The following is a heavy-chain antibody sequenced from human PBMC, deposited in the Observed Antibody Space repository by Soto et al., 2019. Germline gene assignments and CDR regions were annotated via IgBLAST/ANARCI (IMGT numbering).Heavy chain of an antibody. CDR2: IIPILGIA. J-gene: IGHJ4*02. CDR1: GGTFSSYT. D-gene: IGHD3-9*01. V-gene: IGHV1-69*02. CDR3: ARGLRYFDWLLDYYFDY. Sequence: ASVKVSCKASGGTFSSYTISWVRQAPGQGLEWMGRIIPILGIANYAQKFQGRVTITADKSTSTAYMELSSLRSEDTAVYYCARGLRYFDWLLDYYFDYWGQGTLVTVSS.